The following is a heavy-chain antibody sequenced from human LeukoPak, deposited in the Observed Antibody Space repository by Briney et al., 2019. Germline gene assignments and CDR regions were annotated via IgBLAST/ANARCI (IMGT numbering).Heavy chain of an antibody. CDR2: INHSGST. CDR3: ARGGPSGFFDY. Sequence: SETLSLTCAVYGGSFSGYYWSWIRQPPGKGLEWIGEINHSGSTNYNPSLKSRVTISVATSKNRFSLKLSSVTAADTAVYYCARGGPSGFFDYWGQGTLVTVSS. J-gene: IGHJ4*02. V-gene: IGHV4-34*01. CDR1: GGSFSGYY. D-gene: IGHD1-14*01.